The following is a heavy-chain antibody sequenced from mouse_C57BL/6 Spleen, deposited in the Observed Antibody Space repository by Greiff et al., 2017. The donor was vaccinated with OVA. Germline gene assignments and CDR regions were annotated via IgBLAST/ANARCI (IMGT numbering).Heavy chain of an antibody. Sequence: VQLQQSGAELARPGASVKLSCKASGYTFTSYGISWVKQRTGQGLEWIGEIYPRSGNTYYNEKFKGKATLTADKSSSTAYMELRSLTSEDSAVYFCALIYYGNYEFAYWGQGTLVTVSA. V-gene: IGHV1-81*01. D-gene: IGHD2-1*01. CDR3: ALIYYGNYEFAY. J-gene: IGHJ3*01. CDR2: IYPRSGNT. CDR1: GYTFTSYG.